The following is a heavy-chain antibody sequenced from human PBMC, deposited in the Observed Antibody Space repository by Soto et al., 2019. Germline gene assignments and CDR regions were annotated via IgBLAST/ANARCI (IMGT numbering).Heavy chain of an antibody. D-gene: IGHD4-17*01. J-gene: IGHJ3*02. V-gene: IGHV3-66*01. CDR3: ARDRYGDYGAFDI. CDR1: GFTVSNNY. CDR2: IYSGGST. Sequence: GGSLRLSCAASGFTVSNNYMSWVRQAPGKGLEWVSVIYSGGSTYYADSVKGRFTISRDNSKNTLYLQMNSLRAEDTAVYYCARDRYGDYGAFDIWGQGTMVTVSS.